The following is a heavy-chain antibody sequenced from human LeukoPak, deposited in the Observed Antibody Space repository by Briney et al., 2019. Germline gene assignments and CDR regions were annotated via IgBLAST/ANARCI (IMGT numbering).Heavy chain of an antibody. CDR1: GYTFTSYD. CDR2: MNPNSGNT. CDR3: ATDHSMANTAWWFDP. D-gene: IGHD5-24*01. J-gene: IGHJ5*02. Sequence: GASVKVSCKASGYTFTSYDINWVRQATGQGLEWMGWMNPNSGNTSYAQKFQGRITMTRDTSTSTLYMELSSLRSEDTAFYYCATDHSMANTAWWFDPWGQGTLVTVSS. V-gene: IGHV1-8*02.